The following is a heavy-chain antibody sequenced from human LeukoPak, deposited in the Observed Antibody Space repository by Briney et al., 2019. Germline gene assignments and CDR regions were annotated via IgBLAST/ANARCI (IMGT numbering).Heavy chain of an antibody. D-gene: IGHD3-22*01. CDR2: ISYDGSNK. CDR3: ATGNYYDSSGYLEDY. V-gene: IGHV3-30*03. Sequence: PGGSLRLSCAASGFTFSSYGMHWVRQAPGKGLEWVAVISYDGSNKYYADSVKGRFTISRDNSKNTLYLQMNSLRAEDTAVCYCATGNYYDSSGYLEDYWGQGTLVTVSS. J-gene: IGHJ4*02. CDR1: GFTFSSYG.